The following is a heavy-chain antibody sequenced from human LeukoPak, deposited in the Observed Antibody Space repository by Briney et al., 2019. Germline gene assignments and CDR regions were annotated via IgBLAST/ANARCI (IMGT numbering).Heavy chain of an antibody. J-gene: IGHJ5*02. CDR2: INPNSGGT. CDR3: AREAAQGGWFDP. Sequence: ASVKVSCRASGYTFTGYYMHWVRQAPGQGLEWMGWINPNSGGTNYAQKFQGRVTMTRDTSISTAYMELSRLRSDDTAVYYCAREAAQGGWFDPWGQGTLVTVSS. V-gene: IGHV1-2*02. D-gene: IGHD3-16*01. CDR1: GYTFTGYY.